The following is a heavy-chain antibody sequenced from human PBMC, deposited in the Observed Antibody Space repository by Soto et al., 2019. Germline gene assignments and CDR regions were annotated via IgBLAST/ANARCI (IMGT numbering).Heavy chain of an antibody. CDR2: ISSSSSYI. D-gene: IGHD1-26*01. CDR3: ASAEWELLTAPYYYYGMDV. V-gene: IGHV3-21*01. J-gene: IGHJ6*02. Sequence: ESGGGLVKPGGSLRLSCAASGFTFSSYSMNWVRQAPGKGLEWVSSISSSSSYIYYADSVKGRFTISRDNAKNSLYLQMNSLRAEDTAVYYCASAEWELLTAPYYYYGMDVWGQGTTVTVSS. CDR1: GFTFSSYS.